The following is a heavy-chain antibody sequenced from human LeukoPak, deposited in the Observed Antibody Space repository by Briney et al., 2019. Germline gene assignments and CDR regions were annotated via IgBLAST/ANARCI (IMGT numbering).Heavy chain of an antibody. CDR3: ARNYYDSSGYYYHYFDY. Sequence: PGRSLRLSCAASGFTFSSYAMHWVRQAPGKGLEWVSSISSSSSYIYYADSVKGRFTISRDNAKNSLYLQMNSLRAEDTAVYYCARNYYDSSGYYYHYFDYWGQGTLVTVSS. J-gene: IGHJ4*02. V-gene: IGHV3-21*01. CDR2: ISSSSSYI. CDR1: GFTFSSYA. D-gene: IGHD3-22*01.